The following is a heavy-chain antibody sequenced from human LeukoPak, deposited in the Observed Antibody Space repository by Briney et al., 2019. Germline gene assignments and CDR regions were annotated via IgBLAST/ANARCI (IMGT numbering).Heavy chain of an antibody. J-gene: IGHJ4*02. D-gene: IGHD3-22*01. Sequence: GGSLRLSCAASGFTVSSNYMSWVRQAPGKGLEWVSVIYSGGSTYYADSVKGRFTISRDNSKNTLYLQMNSLRAEDTAVYYCAREEGISSGYTPFDYWGQGTLVTDSS. CDR2: IYSGGST. CDR3: AREEGISSGYTPFDY. V-gene: IGHV3-66*01. CDR1: GFTVSSNY.